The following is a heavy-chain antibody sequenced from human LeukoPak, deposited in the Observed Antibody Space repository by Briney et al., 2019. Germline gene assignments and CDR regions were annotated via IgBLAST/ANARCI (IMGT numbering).Heavy chain of an antibody. CDR1: GYTFTSYG. CDR2: ISAYNGNT. V-gene: IGHV1-18*01. CDR3: ARDIVVVVAATGGGDAFDI. J-gene: IGHJ3*02. Sequence: ASVKVSCKASGYTFTSYGISWVRQAPGQGLELMGWISAYNGNTNYAQKLQGRVTMTTDTSTSTAYMELRSLRSDDTAVYYCARDIVVVVAATGGGDAFDIWGQGTMVTVSS. D-gene: IGHD2-15*01.